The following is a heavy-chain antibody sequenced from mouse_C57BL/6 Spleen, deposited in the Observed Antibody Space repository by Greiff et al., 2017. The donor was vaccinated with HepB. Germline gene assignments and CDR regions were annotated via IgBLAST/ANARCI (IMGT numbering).Heavy chain of an antibody. CDR1: GFTFSSYA. V-gene: IGHV5-9-1*02. J-gene: IGHJ4*01. D-gene: IGHD2-4*01. Sequence: VMLVESGEGLVKPGGSLKLSCAASGFTFSSYAMSWVRQTPEKRLEWVAYISSGGDYIYYADTVKGRFTISRDNARNTLYLQMSSLKSEDTAMYYCTRGDYDLYAMDYWGQGTSVTVSS. CDR3: TRGDYDLYAMDY. CDR2: ISSGGDYI.